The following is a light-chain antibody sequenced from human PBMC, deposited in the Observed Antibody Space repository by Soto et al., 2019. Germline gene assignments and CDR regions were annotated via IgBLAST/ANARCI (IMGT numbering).Light chain of an antibody. Sequence: DIQMTQSPSSLSASVGDRVTITCRASQSINNYLNWYQQKPGKAPKLLIYTASSWQSGVPSRFIGSGSGTEFTLTITRLQPEDFATYYCQQSYNTPRVAFGPGTKVDVK. J-gene: IGKJ3*01. CDR2: TAS. CDR1: QSINNY. V-gene: IGKV1-39*01. CDR3: QQSYNTPRVA.